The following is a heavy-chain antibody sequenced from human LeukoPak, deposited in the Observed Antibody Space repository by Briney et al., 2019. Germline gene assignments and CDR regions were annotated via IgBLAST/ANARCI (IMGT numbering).Heavy chain of an antibody. Sequence: SETLSLTCTVSGAAIRSGDYYWSWIRQPPGKGLEWIGYIYDSGSTYYNPSLKSRITISVDTSENRFSLKLSSVTATDTAVYYCARDCSGGSCYGAFDIWGQGTMVTVSS. D-gene: IGHD2-15*01. CDR3: ARDCSGGSCYGAFDI. J-gene: IGHJ3*02. CDR2: IYDSGST. V-gene: IGHV4-30-4*01. CDR1: GAAIRSGDYY.